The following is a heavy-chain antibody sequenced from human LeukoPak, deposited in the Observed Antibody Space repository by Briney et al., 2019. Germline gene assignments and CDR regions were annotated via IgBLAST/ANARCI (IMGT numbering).Heavy chain of an antibody. CDR2: VYDRVST. D-gene: IGHD2-21*01. V-gene: IGHV4-59*01. J-gene: IGHJ5*02. CDR3: ARGVSYIAT. CDR1: GIFINTYY. Sequence: SETLSLTCTVSGIFINTYYWSWIRQPPGKGLEWIGYVYDRVSTNYNPSLKSRVTISADTSKNQFSLKLSSVTAADTAVYYCARGVSYIATWGPGTLVTVSS.